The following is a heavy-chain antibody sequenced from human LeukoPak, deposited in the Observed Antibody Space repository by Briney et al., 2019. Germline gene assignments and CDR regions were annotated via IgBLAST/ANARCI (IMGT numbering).Heavy chain of an antibody. CDR1: GFTFDDYA. D-gene: IGHD2-2*01. Sequence: GGSLRLSCAASGFTFDDYAMHWVRQAPGKGLEWVSLISWDGGSTYYADSVKGRFTISRDNSKNSLYLQMNSLRVEDTALYYCAKDQSPGYCSSTSCFPPPSIDYWGQGTLVTVSS. J-gene: IGHJ4*02. V-gene: IGHV3-43D*03. CDR3: AKDQSPGYCSSTSCFPPPSIDY. CDR2: ISWDGGST.